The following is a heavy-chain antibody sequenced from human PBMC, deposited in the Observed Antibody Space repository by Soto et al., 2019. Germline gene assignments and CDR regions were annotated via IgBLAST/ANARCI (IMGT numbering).Heavy chain of an antibody. V-gene: IGHV3-7*01. J-gene: IGHJ4*02. Sequence: EVQLVESGGGLVQPGGSLRLSCAASGFTFSRYWMSWVRQAPGKGLEWVANIKQDEGEKYYVNSVKGRVTISRDNAKDSLFLQMNSLRAEDTAVYYCARQDSSGYHYFDYWGEGTLDTVSS. CDR3: ARQDSSGYHYFDY. CDR2: IKQDEGEK. D-gene: IGHD3-22*01. CDR1: GFTFSRYW.